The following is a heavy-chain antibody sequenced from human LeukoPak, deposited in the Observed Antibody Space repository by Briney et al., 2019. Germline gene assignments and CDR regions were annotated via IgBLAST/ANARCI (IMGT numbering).Heavy chain of an antibody. CDR3: AKGAVRDIYYYYYMDV. J-gene: IGHJ6*03. Sequence: PGGSLRLSCAASGFTFSSYGMHWVRQAPGKGLEWVAFIRYDGSNKYYADSVKGRFTISRDNSKNTLYLQMNSLRAEDTAVYYCAKGAVRDIYYYYYMDVWGKGTTVTVSS. CDR1: GFTFSSYG. D-gene: IGHD5-12*01. V-gene: IGHV3-30*02. CDR2: IRYDGSNK.